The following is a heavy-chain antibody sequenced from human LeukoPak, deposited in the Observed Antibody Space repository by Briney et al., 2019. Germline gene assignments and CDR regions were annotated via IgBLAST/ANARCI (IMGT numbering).Heavy chain of an antibody. CDR1: GYSISNGYC. D-gene: IGHD5-18*01. CDR2: IYHSGTT. J-gene: IGHJ5*02. Sequence: KPSETLSLACSVSGYSISNGYCWGWIRRPPGKGLEWIGSIYHSGTTYYNPSLKSRVTISVDTSKNQFSLKLTSVTAADTAVYYCARGTQYSYGYAWFDPWGQGTLVTVSS. CDR3: ARGTQYSYGYAWFDP. V-gene: IGHV4-38-2*02.